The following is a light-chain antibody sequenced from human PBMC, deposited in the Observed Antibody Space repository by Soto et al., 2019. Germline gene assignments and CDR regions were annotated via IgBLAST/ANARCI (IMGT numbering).Light chain of an antibody. V-gene: IGLV2-14*01. CDR1: SSDVGGYNY. CDR2: AVT. J-gene: IGLJ1*01. CDR3: SSYTSSSTL. Sequence: QSALTQPASVSGSPGQSITISCTGTSSDVGGYNYVSWYQQHPGKAPKLMIYAVTDRPSGVSSLFSGSKSGNTASLTISGLQAEDEADYYCSSYTSSSTLFGTGTKVTVL.